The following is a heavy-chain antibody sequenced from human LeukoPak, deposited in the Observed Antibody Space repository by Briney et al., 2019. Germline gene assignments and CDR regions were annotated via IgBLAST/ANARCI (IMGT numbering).Heavy chain of an antibody. J-gene: IGHJ6*02. CDR2: IYSGGST. V-gene: IGHV3-53*01. CDR3: ARDLALSSGWYGSDYYYGMDV. Sequence: GGSLRLSCAASGFTVSSNYMSWVRQAPGKGLEWVSVIYSGGSTYYADSVKGRFTISRDNSKNTLYLQMNSLRAEDTAVYYCARDLALSSGWYGSDYYYGMDVWGQGTTVTVSS. D-gene: IGHD6-19*01. CDR1: GFTVSSNY.